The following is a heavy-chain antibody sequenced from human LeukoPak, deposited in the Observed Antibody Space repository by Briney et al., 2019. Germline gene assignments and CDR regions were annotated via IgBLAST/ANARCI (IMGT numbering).Heavy chain of an antibody. D-gene: IGHD3-16*01. J-gene: IGHJ3*01. V-gene: IGHV3-7*01. Sequence: GGSLRLSREASGFTFNTYWMSWVRQAPGKGLEWVANMKQDNIEKYYVDSVKGRFTISRDNPKNSLYLQMTTLRAEDTAVYYCVRGGGSARWGSPFDLWGQGTLVTVSS. CDR2: MKQDNIEK. CDR1: GFTFNTYW. CDR3: VRGGGSARWGSPFDL.